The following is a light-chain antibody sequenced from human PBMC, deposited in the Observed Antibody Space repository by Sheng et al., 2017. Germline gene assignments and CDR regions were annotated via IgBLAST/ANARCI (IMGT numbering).Light chain of an antibody. CDR2: DDS. J-gene: IGLJ1*01. V-gene: IGLV3-21*03. Sequence: SYVLTQPPSVSVAPGKTARITCGGNNIGSKSVHWYQQKPGQAPVLVVYDDSDRPSGIPERFSGSNSGNTATLTISRVEAGDEADYYCQVCDGRREYFCFFGTGTKVTV. CDR1: NIGSKS. CDR3: QVCDGRREYFCF.